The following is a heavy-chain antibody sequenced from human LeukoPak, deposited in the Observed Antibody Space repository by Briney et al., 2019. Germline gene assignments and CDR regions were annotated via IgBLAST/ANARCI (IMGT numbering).Heavy chain of an antibody. CDR3: TRDAISGSYSSVFWFDP. CDR2: IRSKAYGGTT. Sequence: GGSLRLSCTASGFTFGDHAMSWVRQAPGKGLEWVGFIRSKAYGGTTEYAASVKGRFTISRDDSKSIAYLQMNSLKTEDTAVYYCTRDAISGSYSSVFWFDPWGQGTLVTVSS. CDR1: GFTFGDHA. D-gene: IGHD1-26*01. V-gene: IGHV3-49*04. J-gene: IGHJ5*02.